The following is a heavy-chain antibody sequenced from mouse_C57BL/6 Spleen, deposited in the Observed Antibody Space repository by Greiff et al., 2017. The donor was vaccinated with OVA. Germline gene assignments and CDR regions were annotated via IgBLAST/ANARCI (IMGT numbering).Heavy chain of an antibody. CDR2: IDPSDSET. V-gene: IGHV1-52*01. J-gene: IGHJ2*01. D-gene: IGHD4-1*01. Sequence: QVQLKQPGAELVRPGSSVKLSCKASGYTFTSYWMHWVKQRPIQGLEWIGNIDPSDSETHYNQKFKDKATLTVDKSSSTAYMQLSSLTSEDSAVYYCARANWDEGFDYWGQGTTLTVSS. CDR1: GYTFTSYW. CDR3: ARANWDEGFDY.